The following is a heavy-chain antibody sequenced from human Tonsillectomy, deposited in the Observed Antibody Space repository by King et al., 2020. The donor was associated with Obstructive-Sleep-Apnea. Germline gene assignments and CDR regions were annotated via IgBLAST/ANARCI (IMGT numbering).Heavy chain of an antibody. J-gene: IGHJ4*02. V-gene: IGHV5-10-1*01. Sequence: VQLVQSGAEVKKPGESLRISCKGSGYSFTSYWISWVRQMPGKGLEWMGRIDPSDSYTNYSPSFQGHVTISADNSISTAYLQWSSLKASDTAMYYCARLYYYGSGSFPYQTDYWGQGTLVTVSS. CDR2: IDPSDSYT. D-gene: IGHD3-10*01. CDR1: GYSFTSYW. CDR3: ARLYYYGSGSFPYQTDY.